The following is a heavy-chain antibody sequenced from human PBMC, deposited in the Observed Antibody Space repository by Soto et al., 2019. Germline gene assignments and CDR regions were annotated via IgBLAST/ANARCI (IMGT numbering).Heavy chain of an antibody. D-gene: IGHD3-10*01. Sequence: VQLLESGGGLVQFGGSLRLSCAASGFMFSSYAMSWVRQAPGKGLEWVSVISGGGDNTYYADSVKGRFTISRDNSKDTLDRQMNSLRAEDTAVYYCAKTFFSGSGSYRGWFDPWGQGTQVTVSS. J-gene: IGHJ5*02. CDR3: AKTFFSGSGSYRGWFDP. V-gene: IGHV3-23*01. CDR2: ISGGGDNT. CDR1: GFMFSSYA.